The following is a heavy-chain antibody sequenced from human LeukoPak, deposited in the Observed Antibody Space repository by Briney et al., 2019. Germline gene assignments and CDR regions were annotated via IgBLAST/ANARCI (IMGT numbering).Heavy chain of an antibody. J-gene: IGHJ4*02. D-gene: IGHD3-22*01. CDR2: ISGSGGST. CDR1: GFTFSSYG. CDR3: AGDGSGYYLSFDY. V-gene: IGHV3-23*01. Sequence: QPGGSLRLSCAASGFTFSSYGMSWVRQAPGKGLEWVSAISGSGGSTYYADSVKGRFTISRDNAKNSLYLQMNSLRAEDTAVYYCAGDGSGYYLSFDYWGQGTLVTVSS.